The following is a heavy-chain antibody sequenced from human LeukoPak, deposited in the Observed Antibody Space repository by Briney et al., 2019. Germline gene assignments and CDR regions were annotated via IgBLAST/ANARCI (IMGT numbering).Heavy chain of an antibody. CDR2: ISGSGGST. J-gene: IGHJ4*02. Sequence: GGSLRLSCAASGFTFSSYGMSWVRQAPGKGLEWVSAISGSGGSTYYADSVKGRFTISRDNSKNTLYLQMNSLRAEDTAVYYCAEDRGYSGYETFDYWGQGTLVTVSS. V-gene: IGHV3-23*01. CDR1: GFTFSSYG. D-gene: IGHD5-12*01. CDR3: AEDRGYSGYETFDY.